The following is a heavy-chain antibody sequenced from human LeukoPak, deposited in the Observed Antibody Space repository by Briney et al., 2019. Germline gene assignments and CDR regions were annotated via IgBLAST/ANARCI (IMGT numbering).Heavy chain of an antibody. Sequence: GASVKVSCKASGYTFTSYGISWVRQAPGQGREWMGWISAYNGNTNYAQKLQGRVTMTTDTSTSTAYMELRSLRSDDTAVYYCARVLGYYGSPWFDPWGQGTLVTVSS. J-gene: IGHJ5*02. CDR2: ISAYNGNT. CDR1: GYTFTSYG. V-gene: IGHV1-18*01. D-gene: IGHD3-10*01. CDR3: ARVLGYYGSPWFDP.